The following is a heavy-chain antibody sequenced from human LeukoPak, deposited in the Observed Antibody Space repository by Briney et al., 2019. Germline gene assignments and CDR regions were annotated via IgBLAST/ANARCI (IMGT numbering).Heavy chain of an antibody. D-gene: IGHD3-3*01. J-gene: IGHJ4*02. V-gene: IGHV4-34*01. Sequence: SETLSLTCTVSGGSISSYYWSWIRQPPGKGLEWIGEINHSGSTNYNPSLKSRVTISVDTSKNQFSLKLSSVTAADTAVYYCARGETYYDFWSGYSYYFDYWGQGTLVTVSS. CDR2: INHSGST. CDR1: GGSISSYY. CDR3: ARGETYYDFWSGYSYYFDY.